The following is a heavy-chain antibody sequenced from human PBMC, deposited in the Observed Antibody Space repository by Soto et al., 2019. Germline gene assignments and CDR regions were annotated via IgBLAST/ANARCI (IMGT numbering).Heavy chain of an antibody. CDR1: GFTFTDYW. CDR3: ARDKFIGSYYIRGVTYIFDS. V-gene: IGHV3-7*03. Sequence: GGSLRLSCAASGFTFTDYWMSWVRQAPGKGLEWVANIRQDESEKNYVDSVKGRFTISRDNAKNSLYLQMNSLRDEDTAVYYCARDKFIGSYYIRGVTYIFDSWGQGTQVTVSS. D-gene: IGHD3-10*02. CDR2: IRQDESEK. J-gene: IGHJ4*02.